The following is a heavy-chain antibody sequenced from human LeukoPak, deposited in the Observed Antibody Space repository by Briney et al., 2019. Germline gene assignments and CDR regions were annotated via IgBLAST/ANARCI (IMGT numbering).Heavy chain of an antibody. Sequence: APVKVSCKASGYTFTAYYMHWVRQAPGQGLEWMGWINPNSGGTNYAQKFQGRVTMTRDTSISTAYMELNRLTSDDTAVYYCARDFYDSSGYSDYWGQGTLVTVSS. CDR2: INPNSGGT. J-gene: IGHJ4*02. CDR1: GYTFTAYY. V-gene: IGHV1-2*02. D-gene: IGHD3-22*01. CDR3: ARDFYDSSGYSDY.